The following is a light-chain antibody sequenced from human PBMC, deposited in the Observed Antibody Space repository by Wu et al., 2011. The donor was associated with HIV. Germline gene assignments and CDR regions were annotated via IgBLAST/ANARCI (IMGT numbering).Light chain of an antibody. V-gene: IGKV3-15*01. CDR3: QHYNNWPPYT. CDR2: SAS. J-gene: IGKJ2*01. CDR1: QNIDSN. Sequence: EVVLTQSPATLSVSPGERATLSCRASQNIDSNLSWYQQKPGQAPRLLIYSASTRVTGIPARFSGSGSGTDFTLTVNSLQSEDFAVYYCQHYNNWPPYTFGLGTKVRS.